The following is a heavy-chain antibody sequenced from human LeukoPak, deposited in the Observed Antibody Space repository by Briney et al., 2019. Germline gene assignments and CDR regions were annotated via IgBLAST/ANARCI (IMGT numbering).Heavy chain of an antibody. D-gene: IGHD2-2*02. CDR3: ARGGCSSTSCYNYGMDV. CDR1: GSIFDDYG. J-gene: IGHJ6*02. V-gene: IGHV3-20*04. CDR2: IGGNGGST. Sequence: PGESLRLSCAASGSIFDDYGMSWVRQAPGKGLEWVSGIGGNGGSTGYADSVKGRFTISRDNAKNSLYLQVNSLRAEDTALYYCARGGCSSTSCYNYGMDVWGQGTTVTVSS.